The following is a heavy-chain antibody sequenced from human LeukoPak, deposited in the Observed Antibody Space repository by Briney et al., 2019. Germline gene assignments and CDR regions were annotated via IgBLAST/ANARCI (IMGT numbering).Heavy chain of an antibody. Sequence: GGSLRLSCAASGFTFGSYSMNWVRQAPGKGLEWVSSISSSSSYIYYADSLKGRFTISRDNAKNSLYLQMNSLRAEDTAVYYCASSDYYDSSGYYADAFDTWGQGTMVTVSS. CDR3: ASSDYYDSSGYYADAFDT. J-gene: IGHJ3*02. D-gene: IGHD3-22*01. V-gene: IGHV3-21*01. CDR2: ISSSSSYI. CDR1: GFTFGSYS.